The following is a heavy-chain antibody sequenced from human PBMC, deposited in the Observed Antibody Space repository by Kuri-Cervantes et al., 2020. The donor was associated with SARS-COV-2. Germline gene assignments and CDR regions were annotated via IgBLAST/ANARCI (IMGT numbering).Heavy chain of an antibody. Sequence: ASVKVSCKVSGYTLTELSMHWVRQAPGKGLEWMGGFDPEDGETIYAQKFQGRVTITADESTSTAYMELSSLRSEDTAVYYCARANWGSYYYYYYMDVWGKGATVTVSS. CDR3: ARANWGSYYYYYYMDV. J-gene: IGHJ6*03. V-gene: IGHV1-24*01. D-gene: IGHD7-27*01. CDR2: FDPEDGET. CDR1: GYTLTELS.